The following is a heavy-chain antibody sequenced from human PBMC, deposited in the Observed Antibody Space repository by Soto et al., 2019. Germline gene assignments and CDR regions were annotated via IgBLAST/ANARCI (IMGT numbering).Heavy chain of an antibody. CDR3: ERVFRNAGYSYGYVHN. J-gene: IGHJ4*02. V-gene: IGHV3-48*03. CDR1: GFTFSSYE. CDR2: ISSSGSNK. D-gene: IGHD5-18*01. Sequence: QPGWSLRLSCAASGFTFSSYELNWVRQAPGKGLEWVSYISSSGSNKYYADFVKGRFTISRDDAKNSLYLQMDSLRAEDTAVYYCERVFRNAGYSYGYVHNWGQGTVASVSS.